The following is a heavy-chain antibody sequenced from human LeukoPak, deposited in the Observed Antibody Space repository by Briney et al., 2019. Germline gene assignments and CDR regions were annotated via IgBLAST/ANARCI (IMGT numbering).Heavy chain of an antibody. J-gene: IGHJ4*02. Sequence: GGSLRLSCSASGFTFSVYFMHWVRQAPGKGLEYVSSISSNEYDTYYADSVKGRFTISRDDTKNTLFLQMSSLSAEDTAVYYCVKDLNGTWSFDYWGQGTLVTVSS. D-gene: IGHD2-8*01. CDR1: GFTFSVYF. CDR2: ISSNEYDT. V-gene: IGHV3-64D*06. CDR3: VKDLNGTWSFDY.